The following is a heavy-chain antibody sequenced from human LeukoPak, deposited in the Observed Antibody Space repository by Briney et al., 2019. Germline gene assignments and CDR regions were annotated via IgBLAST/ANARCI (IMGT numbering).Heavy chain of an antibody. Sequence: ASVKVSCKASGYTFANYGISWVRQAPGLGPEWMGWISGYNGNTNYAQKFQGRVTMTTDTSTSTAFMELRSLRSDDTAVYYCGRQVDTTMALPDYWGQGTLVTVSS. D-gene: IGHD5-18*01. CDR2: ISGYNGNT. CDR1: GYTFANYG. J-gene: IGHJ4*02. V-gene: IGHV1-18*01. CDR3: GRQVDTTMALPDY.